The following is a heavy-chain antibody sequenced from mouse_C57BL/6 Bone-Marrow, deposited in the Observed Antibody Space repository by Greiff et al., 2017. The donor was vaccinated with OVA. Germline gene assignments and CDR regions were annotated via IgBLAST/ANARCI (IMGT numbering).Heavy chain of an antibody. CDR2: IYPRSGNT. D-gene: IGHD1-1*01. CDR3: AGTTVYAMDY. V-gene: IGHV1-81*01. Sequence: VQLVESGAELARPGASVKLSCKASGYTFTSYGISWVKQRTGQGLEWIGEIYPRSGNTYYNEKFKGKATLTADKSSSTAYMELRSLTSEDSAVYFCAGTTVYAMDYWGQGTSVTVSS. J-gene: IGHJ4*01. CDR1: GYTFTSYG.